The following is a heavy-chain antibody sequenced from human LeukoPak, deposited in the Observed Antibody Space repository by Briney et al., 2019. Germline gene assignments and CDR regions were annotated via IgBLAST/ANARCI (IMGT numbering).Heavy chain of an antibody. CDR3: ASVARIAARPNDY. CDR1: GGSINTYY. D-gene: IGHD6-6*01. V-gene: IGHV4-59*12. Sequence: SETLSLTCTVSGGSINTYYWSWIRRPPGKGLEWIGSIYYSGSTYYNPSLKSRVTISVDTSKNQFSLKLSSVTAADTAVYYCASVARIAARPNDYWGQGTLVTVSS. CDR2: IYYSGST. J-gene: IGHJ4*02.